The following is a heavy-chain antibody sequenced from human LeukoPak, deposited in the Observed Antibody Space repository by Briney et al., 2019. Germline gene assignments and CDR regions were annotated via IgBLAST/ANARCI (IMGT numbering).Heavy chain of an antibody. D-gene: IGHD3-22*01. CDR2: IYYSGST. CDR1: GGSISSGGYY. V-gene: IGHV4-31*03. CDR3: ARGHYDSSGYSAGAFDI. J-gene: IGHJ3*02. Sequence: SQTLSLTCTVSGGSISSGGYYWSWIRQHPGKGLEWIGYIYYSGSTYYNPSLKSRVTISVDTSKNQFSLKLSSVTAADTAVYYCARGHYDSSGYSAGAFDIWGQGTMVTVSS.